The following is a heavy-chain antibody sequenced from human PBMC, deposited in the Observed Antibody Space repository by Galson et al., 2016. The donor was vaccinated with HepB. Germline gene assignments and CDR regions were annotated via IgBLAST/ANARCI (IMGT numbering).Heavy chain of an antibody. D-gene: IGHD4-11*01. CDR3: ARWTAYCPRPGCPRDHDYFDP. Sequence: SLRLSCAASGFLVSSSFMSRVRQTPGTGLEWVTVMYPRGDTHYSDSVRGRFTISRDNSRNSMSLQMTNLRVGDTAVYFCARWTAYCPRPGCPRDHDYFDPWGQGILVTVSS. CDR2: MYPRGDT. CDR1: GFLVSSSF. V-gene: IGHV3-53*01. J-gene: IGHJ5*02.